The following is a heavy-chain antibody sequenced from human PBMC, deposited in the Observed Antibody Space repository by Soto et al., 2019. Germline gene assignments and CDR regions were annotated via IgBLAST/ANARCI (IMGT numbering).Heavy chain of an antibody. Sequence: QVQLQESGPGLVKPSETLSLTCTVSGGSISSYYWSWIRQPPGEGLEWIGYIYYSGSTNYNPTLKSRVTISVDTSKNQFSLKLSSVTAADTAVYYCARDQGTGGMDVWGQGTTVTVSS. V-gene: IGHV4-59*01. D-gene: IGHD3-9*01. J-gene: IGHJ6*02. CDR2: IYYSGST. CDR1: GGSISSYY. CDR3: ARDQGTGGMDV.